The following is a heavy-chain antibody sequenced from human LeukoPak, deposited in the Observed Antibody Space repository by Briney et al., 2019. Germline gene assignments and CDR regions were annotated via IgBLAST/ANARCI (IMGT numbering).Heavy chain of an antibody. CDR2: ISSSSNYI. Sequence: GGSLRLSCAASGFTFSSYIMNWDRQAPGKGLEWVSSISSSSNYIYYAASVKGRFTISRDNAKNSLYLQMNSQRAEDTAVYYCARSGNAFDIWGQGTMVTVSS. CDR3: ARSGNAFDI. V-gene: IGHV3-21*01. D-gene: IGHD3-10*01. CDR1: GFTFSSYI. J-gene: IGHJ3*02.